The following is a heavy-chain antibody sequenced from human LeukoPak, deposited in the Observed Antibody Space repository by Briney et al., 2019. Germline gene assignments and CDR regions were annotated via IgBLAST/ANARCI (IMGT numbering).Heavy chain of an antibody. J-gene: IGHJ4*02. V-gene: IGHV3-30*02. Sequence: GGSLRLSCAASGFTFSYYGIHWVRQAPGKGLEWVAFIRYDGNDKYYADSVKGRFTISRDNSKNTLYLQMNSLRAEDTAVYYCAKVPPLLSYGDYGDYWGQGTLVTVSS. CDR3: AKVPPLLSYGDYGDY. CDR1: GFTFSYYG. D-gene: IGHD4-17*01. CDR2: IRYDGNDK.